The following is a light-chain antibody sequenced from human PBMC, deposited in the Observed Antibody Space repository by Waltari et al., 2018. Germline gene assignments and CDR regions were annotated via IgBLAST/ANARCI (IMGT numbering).Light chain of an antibody. V-gene: IGLV2-8*01. CDR1: SSDIGGYNY. J-gene: IGLJ2*01. CDR3: SSYAGSNYVA. CDR2: EVT. Sequence: QSALTQPPSASGSPGQSVTISCTGTSSDIGGYNYVSWYQQRPGKAPKLLIYEVTKRPSGVPDRVSGSKSANTASLTVSGLQAEDEADYYCSSYAGSNYVAFGGGTKLTVL.